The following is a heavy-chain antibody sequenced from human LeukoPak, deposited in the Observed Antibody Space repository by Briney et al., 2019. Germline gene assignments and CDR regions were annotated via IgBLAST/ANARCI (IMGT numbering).Heavy chain of an antibody. V-gene: IGHV3-64D*06. CDR3: VKGSSTSYTAVIDY. D-gene: IGHD2-2*01. CDR2: ISSNGGST. Sequence: GGSLTLSCSASGFTFSSYARHWVRQAPGKGLEYVSAISSNGGSTYYADSVKGRFTISRDNSKNTLYLQMSSLRAEDTAVYYCVKGSSTSYTAVIDYWGQGNLVTVSS. J-gene: IGHJ4*02. CDR1: GFTFSSYA.